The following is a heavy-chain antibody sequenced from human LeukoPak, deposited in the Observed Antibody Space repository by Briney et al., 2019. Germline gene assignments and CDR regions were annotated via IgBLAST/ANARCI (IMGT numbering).Heavy chain of an antibody. CDR1: AGSLSNSNYN. CDR2: IYYSGFT. J-gene: IGHJ4*02. Sequence: SETLSLTCNLSAGSLSNSNYNWGWIRQHPGKGLEWIGYIYYSGFTYYNPSLKSRLTLSVDTSTNQFSLKLSSVTAADTAVYYCARGRNFESSGYYPDYWGQGTLVTVSS. D-gene: IGHD3-22*01. V-gene: IGHV4-31*03. CDR3: ARGRNFESSGYYPDY.